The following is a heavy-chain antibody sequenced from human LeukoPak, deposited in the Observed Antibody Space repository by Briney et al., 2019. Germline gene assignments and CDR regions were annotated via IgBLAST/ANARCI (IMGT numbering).Heavy chain of an antibody. V-gene: IGHV3-15*01. D-gene: IGHD3-22*01. CDR3: TTLSHYYYDSSGYYGVAFDI. Sequence: GGSLRLSCAASGFTFSNAWMSWVRQAPGKGLEWVGRIKSKTDGGTTDYAAPVKGRFTISRDDSKNTLYLRMNSLKTEDTAVYYCTTLSHYYYDSSGYYGVAFDIWGQGTMVTVSS. CDR1: GFTFSNAW. J-gene: IGHJ3*02. CDR2: IKSKTDGGTT.